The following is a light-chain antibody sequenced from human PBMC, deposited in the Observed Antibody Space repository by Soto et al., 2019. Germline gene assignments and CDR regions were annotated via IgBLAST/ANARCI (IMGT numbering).Light chain of an antibody. V-gene: IGKV3-11*01. CDR2: DAS. CDR1: QSVRSY. Sequence: EIVLPQSPATLSLSPGERATLSCRASQSVRSYLAWYQQRPGQAPRLLIYDASNRATGIPARFSGSGSGTDFTLTISSLEPEDFAIYYCQERTGWPPWTFGQGTKVDIK. CDR3: QERTGWPPWT. J-gene: IGKJ1*01.